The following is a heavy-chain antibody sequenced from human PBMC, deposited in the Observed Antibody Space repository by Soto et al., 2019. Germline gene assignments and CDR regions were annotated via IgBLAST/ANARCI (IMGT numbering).Heavy chain of an antibody. Sequence: ASVKVSCKASGYTFTTYDISWVRQAPGQGLEWMGWISAFNGNTSYAQKLQGRVTMTTDTSTSTAYMELRSLRSDDTAVYYCARAGLLWFGELLSRDYYYYMDVWGKGTTVTVSS. D-gene: IGHD3-10*01. J-gene: IGHJ6*03. CDR2: ISAFNGNT. CDR1: GYTFTTYD. CDR3: ARAGLLWFGELLSRDYYYYMDV. V-gene: IGHV1-18*01.